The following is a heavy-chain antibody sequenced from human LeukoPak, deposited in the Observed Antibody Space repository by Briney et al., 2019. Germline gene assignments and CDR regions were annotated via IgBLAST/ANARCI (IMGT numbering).Heavy chain of an antibody. J-gene: IGHJ4*02. Sequence: SETLSLTCTVSGGSISSSSYYWGWIRQPPGKGLEWIASIYYSGSAYYNPSLKSRVLISVDTSKNHFSLKLSSVTAADTAVYYCARHRNSVAEVDFDLWGQGTLVTVSS. CDR2: IYYSGSA. V-gene: IGHV4-39*01. CDR3: ARHRNSVAEVDFDL. CDR1: GGSISSSSYY. D-gene: IGHD6-19*01.